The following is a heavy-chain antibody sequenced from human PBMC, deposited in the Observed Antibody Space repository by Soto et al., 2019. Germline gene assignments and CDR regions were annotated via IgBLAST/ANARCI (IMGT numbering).Heavy chain of an antibody. V-gene: IGHV1-69*01. J-gene: IGHJ3*01. CDR2: FIPIFRTL. CDR1: GGIFGSHG. Sequence: QVQLIQSEAEVKKPGSSVRVSCTASGGIFGSHGFSWVRQAPGQRLEWVGGFIPIFRTLTYTEKFQARVRIAADESTNTVYLDLSRLTSEDTAVYYCVRDRRIYYSDPHDEIVASDYEVGGQGTMVSVSS. D-gene: IGHD3-22*01. CDR3: VRDRRIYYSDPHDEIVASDYEV.